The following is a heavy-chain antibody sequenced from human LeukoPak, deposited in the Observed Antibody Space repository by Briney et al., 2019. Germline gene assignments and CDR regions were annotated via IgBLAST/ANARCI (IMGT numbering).Heavy chain of an antibody. CDR2: INSDGSST. V-gene: IGHV3-74*01. CDR3: AKVKTEGQWLIDY. D-gene: IGHD6-19*01. J-gene: IGHJ4*02. CDR1: GFTFSSYW. Sequence: GGSLRLSCAASGFTFSSYWMYWVRQAPGKGLVWVSRINSDGSSTTYADSVKGRFTISRDNAKNTLYLQIDSLRAEGTAVYYCAKVKTEGQWLIDYWGQGTLVTVSS.